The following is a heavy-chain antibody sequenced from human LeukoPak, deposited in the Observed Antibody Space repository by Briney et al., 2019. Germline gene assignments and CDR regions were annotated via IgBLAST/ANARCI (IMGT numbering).Heavy chain of an antibody. Sequence: GASVRVSCKASGYTFTSYDINWVRQAPGQGLEWMGWMNPSSGNTGYAQRFQGGVTMTRDTSISTAYMELSSLRSEDTAVYYCARVSETPAYYYTSGYYYLGYWGQGTLVTVPS. D-gene: IGHD3-22*01. CDR3: ARVSETPAYYYTSGYYYLGY. CDR1: GYTFTSYD. CDR2: MNPSSGNT. J-gene: IGHJ4*02. V-gene: IGHV1-8*01.